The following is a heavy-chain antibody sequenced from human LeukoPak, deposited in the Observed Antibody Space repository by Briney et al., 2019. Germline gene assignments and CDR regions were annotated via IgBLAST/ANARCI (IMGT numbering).Heavy chain of an antibody. D-gene: IGHD2-2*01. Sequence: GGSLRLSCAASGFAVSSNYMSWVRQAPGKGLEWVSYISSSGSTIYYADSVKGRFTISRDNAKNSLYLQMNSLRAEDTAVYYCARDSTAEFEYWGQGTLVTVSS. J-gene: IGHJ4*02. CDR1: GFAVSSNY. CDR2: ISSSGSTI. V-gene: IGHV3-11*04. CDR3: ARDSTAEFEY.